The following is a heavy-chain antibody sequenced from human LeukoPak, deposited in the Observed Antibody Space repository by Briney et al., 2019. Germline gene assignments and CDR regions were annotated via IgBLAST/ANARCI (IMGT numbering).Heavy chain of an antibody. V-gene: IGHV3-7*01. CDR3: ARAGDPEPIYYYYYMDV. D-gene: IGHD3-10*01. CDR1: GFTFSSYW. Sequence: GSLRLSCAASGFTFSSYWMSWVRQAPGKGLEWVANIKQDGSEKYYVDSVKGRFTISRDNAKNSLYLQMNSLRAEDTAVYYCARAGDPEPIYYYYYMDVWGKGITVTVSS. J-gene: IGHJ6*03. CDR2: IKQDGSEK.